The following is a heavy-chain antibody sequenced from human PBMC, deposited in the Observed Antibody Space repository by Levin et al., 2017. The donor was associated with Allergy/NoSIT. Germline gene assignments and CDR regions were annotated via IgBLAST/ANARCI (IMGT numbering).Heavy chain of an antibody. V-gene: IGHV3-11*05. CDR1: GFTFSDFY. CDR3: ARGRAAAAAGSNWLDS. J-gene: IGHJ5*01. D-gene: IGHD6-13*01. Sequence: GESLKISCAASGFTFSDFYMGWVRQTPGRGLEWISYISASTTYTLYADSVKGRFSISRDNANNALHLQMNSLRIEDTAMYFCARGRAAAAAGSNWLDSWGQGTLVSVSS. CDR2: ISASTTYT.